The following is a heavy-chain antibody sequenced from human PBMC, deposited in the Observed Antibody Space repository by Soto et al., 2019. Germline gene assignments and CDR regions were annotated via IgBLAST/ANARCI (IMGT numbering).Heavy chain of an antibody. D-gene: IGHD3-3*01. J-gene: IGHJ6*02. V-gene: IGHV3-23*01. Sequence: GSLRLSCAASGFTFSSYAMSWVRQAPGKGLEWVSAISGSGGSTYYADSVKGRFTISRDNSKNTLYLQMNSLRAEDTAVYYCAKVRSRDFWSWDYYGMDVWGQGTTVTVSS. CDR3: AKVRSRDFWSWDYYGMDV. CDR1: GFTFSSYA. CDR2: ISGSGGST.